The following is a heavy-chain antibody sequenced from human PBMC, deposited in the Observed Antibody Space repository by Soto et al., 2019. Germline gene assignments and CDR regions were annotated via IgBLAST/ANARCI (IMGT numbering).Heavy chain of an antibody. CDR2: DHHSGRT. J-gene: IGHJ4*02. D-gene: IGHD1-26*01. CDR1: GGSMSSSNW. V-gene: IGHV4-4*01. CDR3: ARSEATGLDY. Sequence: QVQLQESGPGLVKPSGTLSLTCTVSGGSMSSSNWWNWVRQSPGKVLAWIGEDHHSGRTNYNPSLKSRVTTSVDKSRNHCALKLSSVTAADTSVYCCARSEATGLDYWGQGTLVTVSS.